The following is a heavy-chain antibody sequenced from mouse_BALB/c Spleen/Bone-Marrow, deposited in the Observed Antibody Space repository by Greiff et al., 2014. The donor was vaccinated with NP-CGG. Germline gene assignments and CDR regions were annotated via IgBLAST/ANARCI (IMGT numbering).Heavy chain of an antibody. CDR1: GFDFSRYW. Sequence: EVQLVESGGGLVQPGGSLKLSCAASGFDFSRYWMRWVRQAPGKGLEWIGEINPDSSTINYTPSLKDKFIISRDNAKNTLYLQMSKLRSEDTALYYGARLSYYGNLFVWGAGTTVTVSS. V-gene: IGHV4-1*02. CDR2: INPDSSTI. D-gene: IGHD1-1*01. CDR3: ARLSYYGNLFV. J-gene: IGHJ1*01.